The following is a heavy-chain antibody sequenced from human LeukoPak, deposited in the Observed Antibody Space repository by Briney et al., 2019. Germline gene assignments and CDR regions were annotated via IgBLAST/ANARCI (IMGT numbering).Heavy chain of an antibody. D-gene: IGHD3-10*01. J-gene: IGHJ5*02. CDR1: GGSFSGYY. V-gene: IGHV4-34*01. CDR2: INHSGST. Sequence: SETLSLACAVYGGSFSGYYWNWIRQPPGKGLEWIGEINHSGSTNHNPSLKSRVTMSVDMSKNQFFLKLSSVTAADTAVYYGARRAYFYASGSLNWFDPWGQGTLVTVSS. CDR3: ARRAYFYASGSLNWFDP.